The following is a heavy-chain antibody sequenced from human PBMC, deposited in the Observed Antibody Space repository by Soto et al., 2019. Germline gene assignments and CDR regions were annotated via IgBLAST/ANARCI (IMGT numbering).Heavy chain of an antibody. CDR1: GFTFSTYA. V-gene: IGHV3-74*01. CDR3: ANGGYSGYDPALNLDY. Sequence: RLSCAASGFTFSTYAMAWVRQAPGKGLVWVSRINSDGSSTSYADFVKGLFTISRDNAKNTLYLQMNSLRVEDTAVYYCANGGYSGYDPALNLDYWGQGTLVTVSS. D-gene: IGHD5-12*01. CDR2: INSDGSST. J-gene: IGHJ4*02.